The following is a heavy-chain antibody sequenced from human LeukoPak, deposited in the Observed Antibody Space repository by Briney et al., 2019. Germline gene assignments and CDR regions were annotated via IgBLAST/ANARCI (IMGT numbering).Heavy chain of an antibody. V-gene: IGHV4-59*01. CDR1: GGSFSGYY. CDR3: ARGRERYFDWLPVPFDI. D-gene: IGHD3-9*01. Sequence: SETLSLTCAVYGGSFSGYYWSWIRQPPGKGLEWIGYIYYSGSTNYNPSLKSRVTISVDTSKNQFSLKLSSVTAADTAVYYCARGRERYFDWLPVPFDIWGQGTMVTVSS. CDR2: IYYSGST. J-gene: IGHJ3*02.